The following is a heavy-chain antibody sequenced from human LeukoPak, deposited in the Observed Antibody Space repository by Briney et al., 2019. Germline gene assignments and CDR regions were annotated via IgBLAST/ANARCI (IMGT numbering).Heavy chain of an antibody. CDR1: GYTFTSYA. J-gene: IGHJ4*02. Sequence: ASVKVSCKASGYTFTSYAMHWVRQAPGQRLEWMGWINAGNGNTKYSQKFQDRVTITRDTSATTAYMELSSLRSEDTAIYYCARGGGYYYDSSGYSHFDYWGQGTLVTVSS. CDR2: INAGNGNT. D-gene: IGHD3-22*01. V-gene: IGHV1-3*01. CDR3: ARGGGYYYDSSGYSHFDY.